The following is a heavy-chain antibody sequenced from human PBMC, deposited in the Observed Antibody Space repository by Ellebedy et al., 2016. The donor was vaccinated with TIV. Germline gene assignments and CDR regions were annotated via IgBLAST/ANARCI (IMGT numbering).Heavy chain of an antibody. CDR3: ARDKGVVPAAGYYYYYGMDV. Sequence: ASVKVSXXASGYTFTSYAMHWVRQAPGQRLEWMGWINAGNGNTKYSQKFQGRVTITRDTSASTAYMELSRLRSDDTAVYYCARDKGVVPAAGYYYYYGMDVWGQGTTVTVSS. CDR2: INAGNGNT. V-gene: IGHV1-3*01. CDR1: GYTFTSYA. D-gene: IGHD2-2*01. J-gene: IGHJ6*02.